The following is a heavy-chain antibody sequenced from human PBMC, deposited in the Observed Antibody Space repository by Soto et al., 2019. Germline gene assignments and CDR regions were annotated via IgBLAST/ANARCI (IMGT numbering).Heavy chain of an antibody. CDR3: ARDPPGIAAAGVGG. Sequence: LRLSCAASGVTVSNNYMRWVRQAPGKGLEWVSLIYSGGDTHCADSVKGRLTISRDSSRNTLYLEMNSLRAEDTAVYYCARDPPGIAAAGVGGWGQGTLVTVSS. D-gene: IGHD6-13*01. CDR1: GVTVSNNY. CDR2: IYSGGDT. J-gene: IGHJ4*02. V-gene: IGHV3-53*01.